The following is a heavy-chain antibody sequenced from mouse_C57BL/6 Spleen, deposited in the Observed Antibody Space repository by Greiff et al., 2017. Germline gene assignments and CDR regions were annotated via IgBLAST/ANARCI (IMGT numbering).Heavy chain of an antibody. CDR1: GYTFTSYG. V-gene: IGHV1-15*01. CDR2: IDPEAGGT. Sequence: QVQLQQPGAELVRPGASVTLSCKASGYTFTSYGMHWVKQTPVHGLEWIGAIDPEAGGTAYNQKFKGKAILTADKSSSTAYMRLSSLTSEDSAVYYCARPNYGRSEYYFDYWGQGTTLTVSS. D-gene: IGHD1-1*01. J-gene: IGHJ2*01. CDR3: ARPNYGRSEYYFDY.